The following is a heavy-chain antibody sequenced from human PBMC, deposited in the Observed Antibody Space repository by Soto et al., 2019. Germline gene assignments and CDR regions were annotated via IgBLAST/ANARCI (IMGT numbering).Heavy chain of an antibody. D-gene: IGHD3-22*01. CDR2: ISYDGSNK. V-gene: IGHV3-30*04. CDR3: AKASIVVGKGWYFDY. CDR1: GFTFSNFA. J-gene: IGHJ4*02. Sequence: QVQLVESGGGVVQPGRSLRLSCAASGFTFSNFAMYWVRQAPGKGLEWVTVISYDGSNKYYADSVKGRFTISRDNSKNTLYLQMNSLRAEDTAVYYCAKASIVVGKGWYFDYWGQGTLVTVSS.